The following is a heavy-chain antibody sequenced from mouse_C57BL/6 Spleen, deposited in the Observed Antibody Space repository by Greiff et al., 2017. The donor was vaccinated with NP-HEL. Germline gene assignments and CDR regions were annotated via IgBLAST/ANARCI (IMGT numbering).Heavy chain of an antibody. D-gene: IGHD2-4*01. CDR3: TTNYDKGLYAMDY. Sequence: DVKLVESGAELVRPGASVKLSCTASGFNIKDYYMHWVKQRPEQGLEWIGRIDPEDGDTEYAPKFQGKATMTADTSSNTAYLQLSSLTSEDTAVYYCTTNYDKGLYAMDYWGQGTSVTVSS. CDR2: IDPEDGDT. V-gene: IGHV14-1*01. J-gene: IGHJ4*01. CDR1: GFNIKDYY.